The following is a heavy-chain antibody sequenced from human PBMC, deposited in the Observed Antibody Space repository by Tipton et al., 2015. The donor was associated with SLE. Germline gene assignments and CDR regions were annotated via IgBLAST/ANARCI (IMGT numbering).Heavy chain of an antibody. CDR3: ARKDSSGPGAFDI. V-gene: IGHV4-39*07. D-gene: IGHD6-19*01. CDR2: IYYSGST. CDR1: GGSISSSSYY. Sequence: TLSLTCTVSGGSISSSSYYWGWIRQPPGKGLEWIGSIYYSGSTYYNPSLKSRVTISVDTYKNQFSLKLSSVTALDTAVYYCARKDSSGPGAFDIWGQGTMVTVSS. J-gene: IGHJ3*02.